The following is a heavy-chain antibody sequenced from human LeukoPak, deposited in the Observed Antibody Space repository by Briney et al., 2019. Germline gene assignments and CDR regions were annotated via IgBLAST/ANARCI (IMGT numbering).Heavy chain of an antibody. CDR3: TTAGYFKWELFDY. V-gene: IGHV3-9*01. CDR2: ISWNSGSI. J-gene: IGHJ4*02. D-gene: IGHD1-26*01. CDR1: GFTFDDYA. Sequence: GGSLRLSCAASGFTFDDYAMHWVRQAPGKGLEWVSGISWNSGSIGYADSVKGRFTISRDNAKNSLYLQMNSLRAEDTALYYCTTAGYFKWELFDYWGQGTLVTVSS.